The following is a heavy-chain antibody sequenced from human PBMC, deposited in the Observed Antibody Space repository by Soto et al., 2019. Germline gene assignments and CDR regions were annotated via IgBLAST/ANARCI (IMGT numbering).Heavy chain of an antibody. Sequence: QVQLVQSGAEVKKPGASVKVSCKASGYTFTTYAMHWVRQAPGQRLEWMGWINADNGDTKYSQKFQGRVTITRDTSASTAYMELSSLRSEDTAVYYCARGYSNYGWFDPWGQGTLVTVSS. CDR3: ARGYSNYGWFDP. V-gene: IGHV1-3*01. J-gene: IGHJ5*02. CDR1: GYTFTTYA. D-gene: IGHD4-4*01. CDR2: INADNGDT.